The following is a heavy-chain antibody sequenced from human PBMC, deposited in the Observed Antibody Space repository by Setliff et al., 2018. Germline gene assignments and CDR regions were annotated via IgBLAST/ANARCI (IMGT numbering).Heavy chain of an antibody. V-gene: IGHV4-4*02. Sequence: SETLSLTCAVSGGSISSSNWWSWVRQPPGKGLEWMGEINHSGSTNYNPSLKSRVTISGETSKNQFSLKLSSVTAADTAVYYCARLGGSSGSGGFYYYYYYMDVWGKGTTVTVS. D-gene: IGHD3-22*01. CDR1: GGSISSSNW. CDR3: ARLGGSSGSGGFYYYYYYMDV. J-gene: IGHJ6*03. CDR2: INHSGST.